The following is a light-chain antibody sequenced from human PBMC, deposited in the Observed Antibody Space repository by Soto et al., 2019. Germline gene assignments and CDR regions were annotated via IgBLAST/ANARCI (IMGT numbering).Light chain of an antibody. CDR2: DVS. J-gene: IGKJ4*01. Sequence: EIVLTQSPATLSLSPGERATLSFRASQSVSSYLAWYQQKPGQAPRLLIYDVSHSATGIPARFSGSGSGTDFTLTISSLEPEDFAVYFCQQRNKWPPLTFGGGTKVVIK. CDR3: QQRNKWPPLT. CDR1: QSVSSY. V-gene: IGKV3-11*01.